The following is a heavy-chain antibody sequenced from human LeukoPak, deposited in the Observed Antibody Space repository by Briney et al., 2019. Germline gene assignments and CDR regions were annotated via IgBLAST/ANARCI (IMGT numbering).Heavy chain of an antibody. D-gene: IGHD2-21*01. V-gene: IGHV3-7*01. CDR1: GFTFSNSW. Sequence: GGSLRLSCAGSGFTFSNSWMGWVRQAPGKGLEWVANVQHIGGETYYVDSVKGRFTISRDNAKNSVYLQMNSLGADDTAVYYCARGKSYSNAFDIWGQGTMVTVSS. CDR2: VQHIGGET. CDR3: ARGKSYSNAFDI. J-gene: IGHJ3*02.